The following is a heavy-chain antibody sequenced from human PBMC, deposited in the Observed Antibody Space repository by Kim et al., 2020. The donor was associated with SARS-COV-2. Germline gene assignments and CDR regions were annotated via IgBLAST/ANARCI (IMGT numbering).Heavy chain of an antibody. Sequence: ASVKVSCKASGYTFTSYAMHWVRQAPGQRLEWMGWINAGNGNTKYSQKFQGRVTITRDTSASTAYMELSSLRSEDTAVYYCATSWVEMATNQGMYYYGMDVWGQGTTVTVSS. J-gene: IGHJ6*02. CDR1: GYTFTSYA. D-gene: IGHD5-12*01. CDR3: ATSWVEMATNQGMYYYGMDV. CDR2: INAGNGNT. V-gene: IGHV1-3*01.